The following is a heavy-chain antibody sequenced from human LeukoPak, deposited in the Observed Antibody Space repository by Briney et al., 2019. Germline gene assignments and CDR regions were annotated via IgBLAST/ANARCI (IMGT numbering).Heavy chain of an antibody. CDR1: GFTFSSYE. D-gene: IGHD3-16*01. CDR3: ARGHWGLDC. J-gene: IGHJ4*02. V-gene: IGHV3-48*03. Sequence: GGSLRLSCAASGFTFSSYEMNWVRQAPGKGLEWVSYISNSDNTIYYAGSVKGRFTISRDNAKNSLYLQMNSLRAEDTAVYYCARGHWGLDCWGQGTLVTVSS. CDR2: ISNSDNTI.